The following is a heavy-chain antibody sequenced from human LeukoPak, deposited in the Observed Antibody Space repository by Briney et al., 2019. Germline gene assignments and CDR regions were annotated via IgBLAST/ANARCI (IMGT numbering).Heavy chain of an antibody. V-gene: IGHV5-10-1*01. D-gene: IGHD2-21*01. Sequence: GESLKISCKGSGYNFTNYWISWVRQMPGKGLEWMGKIDPSDSYTTYSPSFQGHVTISADKSISTAYLQWSSLKASDTAMYYCARPDCSGGDCYLLIYWGQGTLVTVSS. CDR3: ARPDCSGGDCYLLIY. J-gene: IGHJ4*02. CDR1: GYNFTNYW. CDR2: IDPSDSYT.